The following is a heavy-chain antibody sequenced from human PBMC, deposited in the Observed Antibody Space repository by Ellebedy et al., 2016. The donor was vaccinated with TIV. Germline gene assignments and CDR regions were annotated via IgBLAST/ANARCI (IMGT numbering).Heavy chain of an antibody. CDR1: GFTFSSYT. D-gene: IGHD1-26*01. J-gene: IGHJ4*02. CDR2: ISSDSSYI. CDR3: YSGGY. Sequence: GESLKISXAGSGFTFSSYTMNWVRQAPGKGLEWVSSISSDSSYIYYADSVKGRFTISRDNAKNSLYLQMNSLRAEDTAVYYTYSGGYWGQGTLVTVSS. V-gene: IGHV3-21*01.